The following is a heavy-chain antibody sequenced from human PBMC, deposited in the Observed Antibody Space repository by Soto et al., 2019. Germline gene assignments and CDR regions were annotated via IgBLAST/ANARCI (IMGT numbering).Heavy chain of an antibody. Sequence: PSETLSLTCTVSGGSISSSSYYWGWIRQPPGKGLEWIGSIYYSGSTYYNPSLKSRVTIPVDTSKNQFSLKLSSVTAADTAVYYCARVRGRKWELLDFDYWGQGTLVTVSS. CDR2: IYYSGST. V-gene: IGHV4-39*01. J-gene: IGHJ4*02. CDR1: GGSISSSSYY. CDR3: ARVRGRKWELLDFDY. D-gene: IGHD1-26*01.